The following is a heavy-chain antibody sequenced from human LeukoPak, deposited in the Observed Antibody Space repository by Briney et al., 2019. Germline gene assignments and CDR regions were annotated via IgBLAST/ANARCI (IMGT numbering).Heavy chain of an antibody. CDR3: ARAYYGSGTSHFDS. D-gene: IGHD3-10*01. V-gene: IGHV3-21*01. Sequence: GGSLRLSCAASGSTFSSYPMNWVRQAPGKGLEWVSSISSSSSYIYYADSVKGRFTISRDNAKNSLYLQMDSLRAEDTAVYYCARAYYGSGTSHFDSWGQGTLVTVSS. CDR2: ISSSSSYI. CDR1: GSTFSSYP. J-gene: IGHJ4*02.